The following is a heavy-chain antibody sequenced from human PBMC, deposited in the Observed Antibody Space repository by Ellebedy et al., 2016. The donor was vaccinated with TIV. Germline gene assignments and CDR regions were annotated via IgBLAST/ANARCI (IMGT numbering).Heavy chain of an antibody. CDR3: ARVSVDVVIGYHYFYMDI. CDR1: GYNFTSLG. Sequence: ASVKVSXXASGYNFTSLGLSWVRQAPGQGLEWMGWISAYNGDINYAQNFQGRVAMTTDTATSTVYVDLRSLRSDDTAVYYCARVSVDVVIGYHYFYMDIWGKGTTVTVSS. D-gene: IGHD6-6*01. V-gene: IGHV1-18*01. CDR2: ISAYNGDI. J-gene: IGHJ6*03.